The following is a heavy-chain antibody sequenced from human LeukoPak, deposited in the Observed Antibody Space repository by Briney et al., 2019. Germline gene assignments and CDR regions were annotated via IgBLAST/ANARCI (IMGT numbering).Heavy chain of an antibody. CDR3: ARDSLLCGGGYFDY. CDR1: GFTVSSNY. D-gene: IGHD3-3*01. J-gene: IGHJ4*02. CDR2: IYSGGST. V-gene: IGHV3-66*02. Sequence: GGSLRLSCAASGFTVSSNYMSWVRQAPGKGLEWVSVIYSGGSTYYADSVKGRFTISRDNSKNTLYLQMNSLRAEDTAVYYYARDSLLCGGGYFDYWGQGPLVTVSS.